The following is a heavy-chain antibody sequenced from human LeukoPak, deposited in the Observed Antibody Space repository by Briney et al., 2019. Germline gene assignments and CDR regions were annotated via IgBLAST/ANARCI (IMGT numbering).Heavy chain of an antibody. J-gene: IGHJ3*02. CDR3: ARGPRNYYDSSGYKQDAFDI. Sequence: PSETLSLTCTVSGGSISSGSYYWSWIRQPAGKGLERIGRFYTSGSTNYNPSLKSRVTISVDTSKNQFSLKLSSVTAADTAVYYCARGPRNYYDSSGYKQDAFDIWGQGTMVTVSS. CDR1: GGSISSGSYY. V-gene: IGHV4-61*02. CDR2: FYTSGST. D-gene: IGHD3-22*01.